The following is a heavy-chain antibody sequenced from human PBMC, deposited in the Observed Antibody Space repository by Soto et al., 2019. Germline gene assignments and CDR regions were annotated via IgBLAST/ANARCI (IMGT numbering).Heavy chain of an antibody. CDR2: TQYTGST. D-gene: IGHD3-10*01. J-gene: IGHJ5*02. CDR1: GGSISTYY. V-gene: IGHV4-59*01. Sequence: QVQLQESGPGLVKPSETLSLTCTVSGGSISTYYWSWIRQPPGKGLEWIGFTQYTGSTYYNPSLRCRVPISVATSNNHFSLKLNSVTAADTAVYYCARESAGSGKNNWFDPWGQGTLVTVAS. CDR3: ARESAGSGKNNWFDP.